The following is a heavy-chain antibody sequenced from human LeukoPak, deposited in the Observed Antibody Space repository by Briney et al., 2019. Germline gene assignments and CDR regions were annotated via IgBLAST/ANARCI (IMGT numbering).Heavy chain of an antibody. J-gene: IGHJ4*02. CDR1: GYIFTGHH. Sequence: WASVKVSCKASGYIFTGHHIYWVRQAPGQGLEHMGWINPNGTGTYYAQKFQGRVTMTRDTSISTAYMELNWLRSDDSAVYYCAREASYGRTSCPNDYWGRGTLVTVSS. V-gene: IGHV1-2*02. CDR2: INPNGTGT. CDR3: AREASYGRTSCPNDY. D-gene: IGHD2-2*01.